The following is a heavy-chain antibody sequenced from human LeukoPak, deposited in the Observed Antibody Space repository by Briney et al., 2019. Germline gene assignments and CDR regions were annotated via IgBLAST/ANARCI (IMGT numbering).Heavy chain of an antibody. D-gene: IGHD3-22*01. CDR1: GFTFDDYA. J-gene: IGHJ4*02. Sequence: PGGSLRLSCAASGFTFDDYAMHWVRQAPGKGLEWVSGISWNSGSIGYADSVKGRFTISRDNAKNSLYLQMNSLRAEDTALYYCAKAYDASSGSIHYWGQGTLFTVSS. CDR3: AKAYDASSGSIHY. V-gene: IGHV3-9*01. CDR2: ISWNSGSI.